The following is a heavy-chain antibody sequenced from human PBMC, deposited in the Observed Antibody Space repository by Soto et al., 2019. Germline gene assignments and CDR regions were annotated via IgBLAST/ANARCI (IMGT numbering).Heavy chain of an antibody. V-gene: IGHV1-69*01. J-gene: IGHJ6*02. CDR2: IIPIFGTA. CDR1: GDTFSSYA. Sequence: QVQLVQSGAEVKKPGSSVKVSCKSSGDTFSSYAISWVRQAPGQGLEWMGGIIPIFGTANYAQKFQGRVTITADESTSTAYRELSSLRSEDTAVYYCTRDGSGYRSRASPRDVWGQGTTVTVSS. CDR3: TRDGSGYRSRASPRDV. D-gene: IGHD3-22*01.